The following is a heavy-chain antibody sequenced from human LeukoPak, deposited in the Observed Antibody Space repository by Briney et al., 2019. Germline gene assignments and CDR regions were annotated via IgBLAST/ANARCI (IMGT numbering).Heavy chain of an antibody. CDR3: ARLSVAAEYYFDY. Sequence: PSETLSLTCSVSGGSIDNHYWSRIRQPPGKGLEWIGYMYYSGITNYNPSLQGRVTISVDTSKNHFSLKLRSVTASDTAVYYCARLSVAAEYYFDYWGQGTLVTVSS. D-gene: IGHD6-6*01. CDR1: GGSIDNHY. V-gene: IGHV4-59*08. CDR2: MYYSGIT. J-gene: IGHJ4*02.